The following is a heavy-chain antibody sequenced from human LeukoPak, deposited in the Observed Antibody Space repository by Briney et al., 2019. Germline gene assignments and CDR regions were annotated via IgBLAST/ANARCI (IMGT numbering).Heavy chain of an antibody. CDR1: GSTFSSYW. V-gene: IGHV3-7*03. Sequence: GGSLRLSCAASGSTFSSYWMTWVRQAPGKGLEWVANTNQDGSEKYYVDSVKGRFTISRDISKNTMYLQMDSLRAEDTAVYYCAKVYASGWSYFDSWGQGTLVTVSS. D-gene: IGHD6-19*01. CDR2: TNQDGSEK. J-gene: IGHJ4*02. CDR3: AKVYASGWSYFDS.